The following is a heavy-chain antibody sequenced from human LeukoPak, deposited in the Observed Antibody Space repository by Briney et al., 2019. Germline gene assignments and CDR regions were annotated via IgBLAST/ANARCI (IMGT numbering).Heavy chain of an antibody. CDR1: GGTFSSYA. CDR2: IIPIFGTA. V-gene: IGHV1-69*06. D-gene: IGHD3-3*01. Sequence: ASVKVSCKASGGTFSSYAISWVRQAPGQGLEWMGGIIPIFGTANYAQKFQGRVTITADKSTSTAYMELSSLRSEDTAVYYCARGSVRFGLFDYWGQGTLVTVSS. J-gene: IGHJ4*02. CDR3: ARGSVRFGLFDY.